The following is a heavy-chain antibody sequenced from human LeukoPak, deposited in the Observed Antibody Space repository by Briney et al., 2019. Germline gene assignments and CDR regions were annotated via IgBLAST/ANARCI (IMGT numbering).Heavy chain of an antibody. V-gene: IGHV1-46*01. CDR1: GYTFTSYY. D-gene: IGHD2-2*01. CDR2: INPSGGST. Sequence: ASVKVSCTASGYTFTSYYMHWVRQAPGQGLEWMGIINPSGGSTSYAQKFQGRVTMTRDMSTSTVYMELSSLRSEDTAVYYCARDLGYDYYFDYWGQGTLVTVSS. CDR3: ARDLGYDYYFDY. J-gene: IGHJ4*02.